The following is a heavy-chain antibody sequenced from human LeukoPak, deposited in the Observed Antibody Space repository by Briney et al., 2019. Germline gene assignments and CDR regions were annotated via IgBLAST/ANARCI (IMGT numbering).Heavy chain of an antibody. D-gene: IGHD3-22*01. Sequence: ASVKVSCKASGYTFTGYYMHWVRQAPGQGLEWMGRINPNRGGTNYAQKFQGRVTMTRDTSISTAYMELSRLRSDDTAVYYCARDPTYYYDSSGYYPIWGQGTMVTVSS. CDR3: ARDPTYYYDSSGYYPI. J-gene: IGHJ3*02. CDR2: INPNRGGT. CDR1: GYTFTGYY. V-gene: IGHV1-2*06.